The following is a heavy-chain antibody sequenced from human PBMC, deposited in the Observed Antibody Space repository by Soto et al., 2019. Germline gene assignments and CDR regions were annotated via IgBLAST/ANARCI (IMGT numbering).Heavy chain of an antibody. CDR1: GYSFSNYG. Sequence: GESLKISCKGSGYSFSNYGIAWGRQMPGKGLEWMWIIYRGDSYTKYSPSCQGQGTISAGKSISTAYLHWPSLKASDTAMYYCAGGREADSSGYFPPPPDFDYWGQGTLVTVSS. CDR3: AGGREADSSGYFPPPPDFDY. V-gene: IGHV5-51*01. J-gene: IGHJ4*02. D-gene: IGHD3-22*01. CDR2: IYRGDSYT.